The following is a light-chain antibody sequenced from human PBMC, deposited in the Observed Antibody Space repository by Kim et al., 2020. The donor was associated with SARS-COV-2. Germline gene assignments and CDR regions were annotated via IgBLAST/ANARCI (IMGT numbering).Light chain of an antibody. CDR3: QQYESYPWT. Sequence: TSGGDRVTITCRASQTISNWLAWYQQKPGKAPKLLIYKASTLESGVPSRFSGSGSGTEFTLTISSLQPDDLATYYCQQYESYPWTFGQGTKVDIK. CDR1: QTISNW. J-gene: IGKJ1*01. V-gene: IGKV1-5*03. CDR2: KAS.